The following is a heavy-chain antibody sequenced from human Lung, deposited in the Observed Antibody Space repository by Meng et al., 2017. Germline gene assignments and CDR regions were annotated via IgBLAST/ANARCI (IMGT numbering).Heavy chain of an antibody. J-gene: IGHJ4*02. CDR1: GFSFTDAW. D-gene: IGHD6-13*01. V-gene: IGHV3-15*01. CDR3: ATGAAAADH. Sequence: VQLGASGGGLVKPGGSLRLSCVASGFSFTDAWMSWVRQAPGKGLEWVGRIKSNSDGGTTDYAAPVKGRFTISRDDSKNTLYLQMNSLITEDTAVYFCATGAAAADHWGQGTLVTVSS. CDR2: IKSNSDGGTT.